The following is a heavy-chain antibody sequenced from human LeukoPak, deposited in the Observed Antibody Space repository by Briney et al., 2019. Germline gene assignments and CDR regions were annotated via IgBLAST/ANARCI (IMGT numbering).Heavy chain of an antibody. V-gene: IGHV3-7*01. CDR3: TRLGGSYYTY. CDR2: IKQDGGEK. CDR1: GFTFSGYW. D-gene: IGHD1-26*01. Sequence: GGSLRLSCAASGFTFSGYWMSWVRQAPGKGLEWVANIKQDGGEKYYVDSVKGRFTISRDNAKNSLFLQMNSLRAEDTAVYYCTRLGGSYYTYWGQGTLVTVSS. J-gene: IGHJ4*02.